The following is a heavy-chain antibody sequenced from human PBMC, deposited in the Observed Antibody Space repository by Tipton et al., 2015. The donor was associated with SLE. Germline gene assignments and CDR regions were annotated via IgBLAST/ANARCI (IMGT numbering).Heavy chain of an antibody. CDR2: ISHRGNT. Sequence: LRLSCVVSGDSLSSAYFWGWIRQPPGKGLEWIGSISHRGNTYYNPSLKSRVSISVDTSQNQFSLNLNSVTAADTAVYYCAKHDRGRDAFDIWGQGTMVTVSS. CDR1: GDSLSSAYF. D-gene: IGHD3-16*01. CDR3: AKHDRGRDAFDI. J-gene: IGHJ3*02. V-gene: IGHV4-38-2*01.